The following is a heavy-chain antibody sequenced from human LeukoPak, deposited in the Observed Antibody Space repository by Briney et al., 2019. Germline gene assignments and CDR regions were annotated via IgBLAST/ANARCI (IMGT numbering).Heavy chain of an antibody. J-gene: IGHJ4*02. CDR2: ISSDGSTT. V-gene: IGHV3-74*01. CDR1: GFTFSTYW. Sequence: PGGSLRLSCAASGFTFSTYWVHWVRQAPGKGLVWVSRISSDGSTTNYADSVKGRFTISRDNAKNTVYLQMNSLRAEDTAVYYCAVFVDLVSTLDYWGRGTLVTVSP. CDR3: AVFVDLVSTLDY. D-gene: IGHD5/OR15-5a*01.